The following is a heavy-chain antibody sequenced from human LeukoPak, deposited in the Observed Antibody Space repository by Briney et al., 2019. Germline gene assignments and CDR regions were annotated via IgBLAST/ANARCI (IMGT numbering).Heavy chain of an antibody. V-gene: IGHV3-48*03. CDR3: AGSMTTVTTFAYYYYGMDV. Sequence: GGSLRLSCAASGFTFSSYEMNWVRQAPGKGLGWVSYISSSGSTIYYADSVKGRFTISRDNAKNSLYLQMDSLRAEDTAVYYCAGSMTTVTTFAYYYYGMDVWGQGTTVTVSS. CDR1: GFTFSSYE. J-gene: IGHJ6*02. D-gene: IGHD4-17*01. CDR2: ISSSGSTI.